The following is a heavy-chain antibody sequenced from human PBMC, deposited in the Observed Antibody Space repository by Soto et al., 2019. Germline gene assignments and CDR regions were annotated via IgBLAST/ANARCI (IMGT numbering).Heavy chain of an antibody. J-gene: IGHJ6*03. CDR1: GGSISSYY. V-gene: IGHV4-59*01. Sequence: SETLSLTCTVSGGSISSYYWSWIRQPPGKGLEWIGYIYYSGSTNYNPSLKSRVTISVDTSTNQFSLMLSSVTAADTAVYYCARLGPGYDFWSGYYSYYYMDVWGKGTTVTVSS. CDR3: ARLGPGYDFWSGYYSYYYMDV. D-gene: IGHD3-3*01. CDR2: IYYSGST.